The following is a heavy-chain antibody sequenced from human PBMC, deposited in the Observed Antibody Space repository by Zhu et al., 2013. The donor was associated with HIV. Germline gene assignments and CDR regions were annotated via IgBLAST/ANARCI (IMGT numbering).Heavy chain of an antibody. D-gene: IGHD6-19*01. CDR3: ARDTGGWSTTDYYYYYGMDV. CDR1: GYTFTSYG. Sequence: QVQLVQSGAEVKKPGASVKVSCKASGYTFTSYGISWVRQAPGQGLEWMGWISAYNGNTNYAQKLQGRVTMTTDTSTSTAYMELRSLRSDDTAVYYCARDTGGWSTTDYYYYYGMDVWGQGTTVTVSS. J-gene: IGHJ6*02. CDR2: ISAYNGNT. V-gene: IGHV1-18*01.